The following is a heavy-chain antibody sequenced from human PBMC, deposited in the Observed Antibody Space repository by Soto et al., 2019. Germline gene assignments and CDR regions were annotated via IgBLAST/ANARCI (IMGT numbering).Heavy chain of an antibody. D-gene: IGHD3-3*01. CDR1: GYTFTSYA. V-gene: IGHV1-3*01. J-gene: IGHJ3*02. CDR3: AREDTYYDFWSGLRPFDI. Sequence: ASLKVSCKASGYTFTSYAMHWVRQAPGQRLEWMGWINAGNGNTRYSQKFQGRVTITRDTSASTAYRELSSLRSEDTAVYYCAREDTYYDFWSGLRPFDIWGQGTMVTVSS. CDR2: INAGNGNT.